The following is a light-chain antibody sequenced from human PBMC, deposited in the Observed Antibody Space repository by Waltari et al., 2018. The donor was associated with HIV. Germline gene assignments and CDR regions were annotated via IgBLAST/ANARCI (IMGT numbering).Light chain of an antibody. CDR2: FPS. J-gene: IGKJ1*01. CDR3: QQSYAVPPT. CDR1: QVIHSY. V-gene: IGKV1-39*01. Sequence: DIQMPQSPSSLSASVGHRLSITCRSSQVIHSYLTWYQQRPGKPPTFLIYFPSKLQTGVPSRFSASYSGTQFTLTIQNMQPEDFATYYCQQSYAVPPTFGPGT.